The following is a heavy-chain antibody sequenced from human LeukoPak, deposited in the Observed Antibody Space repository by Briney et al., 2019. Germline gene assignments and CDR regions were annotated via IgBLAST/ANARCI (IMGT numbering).Heavy chain of an antibody. CDR2: ISSSGSTI. J-gene: IGHJ4*02. CDR1: GFAFDEHG. D-gene: IGHD3-22*01. Sequence: GGSLRLSCTASGFAFDEHGMSWVRQAPGKGLEWVSYISSSGSTIYYADSVKGRFTISRDNAKNSLYLQMNSLRAEDTAVYYCARDYYYDSSGYSGYWGQGTLVTVSS. V-gene: IGHV3-11*01. CDR3: ARDYYYDSSGYSGY.